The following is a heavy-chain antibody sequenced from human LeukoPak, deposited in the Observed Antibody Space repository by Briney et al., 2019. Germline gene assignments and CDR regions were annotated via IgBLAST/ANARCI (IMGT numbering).Heavy chain of an antibody. CDR3: ARCSVPADDY. J-gene: IGHJ4*02. CDR2: ISSSSSYI. V-gene: IGHV3-21*01. CDR1: GFTFSSYS. Sequence: PGGSLRLSCAAFGFTFSSYSMNWVRQAPGKGLEWVSSISSSSSYIYYADSVKGRFTISRDNAKNSLYLQMNSLRAEDTAVYYCARCSVPADDYWGQGTLVTVSS. D-gene: IGHD2-2*01.